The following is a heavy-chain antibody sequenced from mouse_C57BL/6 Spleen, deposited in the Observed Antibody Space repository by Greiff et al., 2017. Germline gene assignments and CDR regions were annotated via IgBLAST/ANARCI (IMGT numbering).Heavy chain of an antibody. CDR3: ARVLTGTSDY. J-gene: IGHJ2*01. D-gene: IGHD4-1*01. Sequence: VQLQQSGPELVKPGASVKISCKASGYSFTGYYMNWVKQSPEKSLEWIGEINPSTGGTTYNQKFKAKATLTVDKSSSTAYMQLKSLTSEDSAVYYCARVLTGTSDYWGQGTTLTVSS. CDR2: INPSTGGT. V-gene: IGHV1-42*01. CDR1: GYSFTGYY.